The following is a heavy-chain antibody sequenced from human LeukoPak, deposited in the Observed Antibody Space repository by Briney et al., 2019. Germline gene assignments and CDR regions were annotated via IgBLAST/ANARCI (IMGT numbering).Heavy chain of an antibody. V-gene: IGHV1-69*01. Sequence: SVKVSCKASGGTFSSYAISWVRQAPGQGLEWMGGIIPIFGTANYAQKFQGRVTITADESTSTAYMELSSLRSEDTAVYYCARDVSDFESAFDWFDPWGQGTLVTVSS. D-gene: IGHD2/OR15-2a*01. CDR1: GGTFSSYA. CDR2: IIPIFGTA. J-gene: IGHJ5*02. CDR3: ARDVSDFESAFDWFDP.